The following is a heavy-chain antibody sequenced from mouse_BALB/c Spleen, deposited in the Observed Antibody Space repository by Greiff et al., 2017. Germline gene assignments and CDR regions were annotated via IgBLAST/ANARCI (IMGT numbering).Heavy chain of an antibody. CDR2: IYPSDSYT. CDR3: TFYDYDDYFDY. CDR1: GYTFTSYW. V-gene: IGHV1-69*02. D-gene: IGHD2-4*01. J-gene: IGHJ2*01. Sequence: QVHVKQPGAELVRPGASVKLSCKASGYTFTSYWINWVKQRPGQGLEWIGNIYPSDSYTNYNQKFKDKATLTVDKSSSTAYMQLSSPTSEDSAVYYCTFYDYDDYFDYWGQGTTLTVSS.